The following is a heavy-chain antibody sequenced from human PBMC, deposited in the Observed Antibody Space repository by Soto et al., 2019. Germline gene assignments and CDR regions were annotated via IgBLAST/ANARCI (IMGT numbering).Heavy chain of an antibody. D-gene: IGHD6-6*01. CDR1: GDTCTSHD. CDR2: MNPNSGNT. CDR3: ARVPKRQLVPYYYYYGMDV. V-gene: IGHV1-8*01. Sequence: ASVKVSCKASGDTCTSHDINWVRQATGQGLEWMGWMNPNSGNTGYAQKFQGRVTMTRNTSISTAYMELSSLRSEDTAVYYSARVPKRQLVPYYYYYGMDVWGQGTTVTVSS. J-gene: IGHJ6*02.